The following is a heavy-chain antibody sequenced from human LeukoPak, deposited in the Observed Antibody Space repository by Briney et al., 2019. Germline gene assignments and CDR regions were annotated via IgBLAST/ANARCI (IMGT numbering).Heavy chain of an antibody. Sequence: ASVKVSCKASGYTFTGYYMHWVRQAPGQGLEWMGWINPNSGGTNYAQKFQGRVTMTRDTSISTAYMELSRLRSDDTAVYYCARGDRDITMIVVVRGNFDYWGQGTLVTVSS. V-gene: IGHV1-2*02. J-gene: IGHJ4*02. CDR2: INPNSGGT. CDR1: GYTFTGYY. CDR3: ARGDRDITMIVVVRGNFDY. D-gene: IGHD3-22*01.